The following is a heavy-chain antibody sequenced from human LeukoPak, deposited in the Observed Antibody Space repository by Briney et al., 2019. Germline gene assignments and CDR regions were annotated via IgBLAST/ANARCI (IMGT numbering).Heavy chain of an antibody. CDR2: IYYSGST. CDR1: GGSIRSYY. J-gene: IGHJ3*02. Sequence: SETLSLTCTVSGGSIRSYYWSWIRQSPGKGLEWIGYIYYSGSTNYNPSLKSRVTISVDTSKNQFSLKLSSVTAADTAVYYCARDADYDSSGAHAFDIWGQGTMVTVSS. D-gene: IGHD3-22*01. CDR3: ARDADYDSSGAHAFDI. V-gene: IGHV4-59*01.